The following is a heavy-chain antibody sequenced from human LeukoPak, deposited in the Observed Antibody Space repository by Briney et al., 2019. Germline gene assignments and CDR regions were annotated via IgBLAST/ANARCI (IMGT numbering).Heavy chain of an antibody. Sequence: GGSLRLSCAASGFTFSTYSMNWVRQAPGKGLEWVSAIGGSGGSTYYADSVKGRFTISRDNSKNTLYLQMNSLRAEDTAVYYCAKSIRLGELSLYLGDYWGQGTLVTVSS. CDR2: IGGSGGST. CDR3: AKSIRLGELSLYLGDY. D-gene: IGHD3-16*02. V-gene: IGHV3-23*01. CDR1: GFTFSTYS. J-gene: IGHJ4*02.